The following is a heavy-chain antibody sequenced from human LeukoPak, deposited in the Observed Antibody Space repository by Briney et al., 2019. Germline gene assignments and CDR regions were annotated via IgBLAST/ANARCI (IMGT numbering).Heavy chain of an antibody. CDR3: ARDHFIVVVPAAMSPSDYYGMDV. CDR2: ISYDGSNK. D-gene: IGHD2-2*01. Sequence: GGSLRLSCAASGFTFSSYAMHWVRQAPGKGLEWVAVISYDGSNKYYADSVKGRFTISRDNSKNTLYLQMNSLRAEDTAVYYCARDHFIVVVPAAMSPSDYYGMDVWGQGATVTVSS. J-gene: IGHJ6*02. V-gene: IGHV3-30*04. CDR1: GFTFSSYA.